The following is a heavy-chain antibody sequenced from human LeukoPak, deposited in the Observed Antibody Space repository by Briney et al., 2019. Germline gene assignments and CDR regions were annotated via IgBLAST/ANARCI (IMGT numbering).Heavy chain of an antibody. Sequence: PSETLSLTCSVSGDSMDTFYWNWIRQPPGKGLEWIGYIYSSGSSGSANYNPSLKSRVTVSVDTSKRQFSLKLTSMTAADTAVYYCARAIEGATSTFDYWGQGTLVTVSS. CDR3: ARAIEGATSTFDY. V-gene: IGHV4-59*01. J-gene: IGHJ4*02. CDR2: IYSSGSSGSA. D-gene: IGHD1-26*01. CDR1: GDSMDTFY.